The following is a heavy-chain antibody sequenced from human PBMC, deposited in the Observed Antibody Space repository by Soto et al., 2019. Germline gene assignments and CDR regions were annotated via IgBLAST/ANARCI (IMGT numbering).Heavy chain of an antibody. V-gene: IGHV3-23*01. CDR1: GFTFNNYA. CDR3: AKTFLARYCSSSICYDPADYFDY. D-gene: IGHD2-2*01. Sequence: GGSLRLCCAASGFTFNNYAMSWFRQAPGKGLEWVSSINNGGDNIYYADSVKGRFTISRDNSKSTLYLQMNSLRAEDTAVYYCAKTFLARYCSSSICYDPADYFDYWGQGTLVTVSS. CDR2: INNGGDNI. J-gene: IGHJ4*02.